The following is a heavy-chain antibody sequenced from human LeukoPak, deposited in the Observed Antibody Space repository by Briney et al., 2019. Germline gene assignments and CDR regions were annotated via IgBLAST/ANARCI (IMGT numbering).Heavy chain of an antibody. CDR2: IYYSGST. CDR1: GGSISSGDYY. V-gene: IGHV4-30-4*01. Sequence: PSQTLSLTCTVSGGSISSGDYYWSWIRQPPGKGLEWIGYIYYSGSTYYNPSLKSRVTISVDTSKNQFSLKLSSVTAEDTAVYYCAREGYGVSNWFDPWGQGTLVTVSS. J-gene: IGHJ5*02. CDR3: AREGYGVSNWFDP. D-gene: IGHD4-17*01.